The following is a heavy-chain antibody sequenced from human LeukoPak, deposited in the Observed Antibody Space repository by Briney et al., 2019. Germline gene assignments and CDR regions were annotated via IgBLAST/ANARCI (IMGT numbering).Heavy chain of an antibody. CDR2: ISYDGSNK. Sequence: QPGGSLRLSCAASGFTFSSYAMHWVRQAPGKGLEWVAVISYDGSNKYYADSVKGRFTISRDNAKNTVYLQMNSLRAEDTAVYYCASKRWLQSSFDYWGQGTLVTVSS. J-gene: IGHJ4*02. V-gene: IGHV3-30*04. CDR3: ASKRWLQSSFDY. CDR1: GFTFSSYA. D-gene: IGHD5-24*01.